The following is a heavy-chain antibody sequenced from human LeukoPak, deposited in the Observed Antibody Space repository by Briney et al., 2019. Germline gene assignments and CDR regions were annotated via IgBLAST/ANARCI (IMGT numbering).Heavy chain of an antibody. V-gene: IGHV5-51*01. J-gene: IGHJ4*02. D-gene: IGHD4-11*01. CDR1: GYSFASYW. CDR3: ARRFTVTDPFDY. Sequence: GESLKISCKGSGYSFASYWIGWVRQMPGKGLERMGIIYPGDSDTRYSSSFQGQVTISADKSISTAYLQWSSLKASDTAMYYCARRFTVTDPFDYWGQGTLVTVSS. CDR2: IYPGDSDT.